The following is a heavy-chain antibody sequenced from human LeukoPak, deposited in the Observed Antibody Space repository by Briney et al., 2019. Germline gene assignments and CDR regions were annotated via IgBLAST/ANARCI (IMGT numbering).Heavy chain of an antibody. D-gene: IGHD1-26*01. CDR2: IYYSGST. J-gene: IGHJ3*02. CDR1: GGSISSYY. Sequence: SETLSLTCTVSGGSISSYYWSWIRQPPGKGLEWIGYIYYSGSTNYNPSLKSRVTISVDTSKNQLSLKLSSVTAADTAVYYCARDGYSGSYPLAFDIWGQGTMVTVSS. V-gene: IGHV4-59*01. CDR3: ARDGYSGSYPLAFDI.